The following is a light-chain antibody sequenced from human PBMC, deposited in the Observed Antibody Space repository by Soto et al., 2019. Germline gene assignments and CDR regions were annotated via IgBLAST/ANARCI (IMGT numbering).Light chain of an antibody. J-gene: IGKJ1*01. CDR2: GAS. CDR3: QQYGSSPRT. CDR1: QSVSSSY. Sequence: EIGLTQSPGTLSLSPGERATLSCRVSQSVSSSYLAWYQQKPGQAPRLLIYGASSRATGIPDRFSGSGSGTDFTLTISRLEPEDFAVYYCQQYGSSPRTFGQGTKMDIK. V-gene: IGKV3-20*01.